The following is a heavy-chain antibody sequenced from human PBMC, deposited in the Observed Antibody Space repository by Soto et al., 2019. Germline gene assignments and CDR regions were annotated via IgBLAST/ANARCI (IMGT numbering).Heavy chain of an antibody. Sequence: GESLKISCKGSGYSFTSYWIGWVRQMPGKGLEWMGIIYPGDSDTRYSPSFQGQVTISADKSISTAYLQMNSLRAEDTALYYCAKDRRPARPHYGMDVWGQGTTVTVSS. CDR2: IYPGDSDT. D-gene: IGHD6-6*01. CDR1: GYSFTSYW. V-gene: IGHV5-51*01. CDR3: AKDRRPARPHYGMDV. J-gene: IGHJ6*02.